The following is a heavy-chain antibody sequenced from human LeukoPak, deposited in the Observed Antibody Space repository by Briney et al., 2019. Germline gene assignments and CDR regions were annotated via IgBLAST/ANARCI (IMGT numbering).Heavy chain of an antibody. J-gene: IGHJ5*02. CDR2: IYYSGST. CDR3: ARVVDTAMVLS. Sequence: SETLSLTCTVSGRSLSSYYWSWIRQPPGKGLEWIGYIYYSGSTNYNLSLKSRVTISVDTSKNQFSLKLSSVTAADTAVYYCARVVDTAMVLSWGQGTLVTVSS. CDR1: GRSLSSYY. V-gene: IGHV4-59*01. D-gene: IGHD5-18*01.